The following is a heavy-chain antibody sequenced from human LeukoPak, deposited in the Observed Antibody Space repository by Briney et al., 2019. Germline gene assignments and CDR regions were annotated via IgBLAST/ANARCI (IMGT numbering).Heavy chain of an antibody. V-gene: IGHV4-61*01. CDR1: GGSVSSGSYF. J-gene: IGHJ4*02. CDR2: FYYSGGT. D-gene: IGHD5-18*01. CDR3: ARISYGYSNAY. Sequence: SSETLSPTCTVSGGSVSSGSYFWSWIRQPPGKGLEWIGYFYYSGGTNYNPSLKSRVTISVDTSKNQFSLKLSSVTAADTAVYYCARISYGYSNAYWGQGTLVTVSS.